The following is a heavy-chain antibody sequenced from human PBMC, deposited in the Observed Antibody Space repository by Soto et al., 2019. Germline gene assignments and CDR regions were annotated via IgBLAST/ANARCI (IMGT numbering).Heavy chain of an antibody. CDR3: AKADGQQWLLPHLEN. D-gene: IGHD6-19*01. CDR2: ISCCGGTA. V-gene: IGHV3-23*01. J-gene: IGHJ4*02. Sequence: EVQLLESGGGLVRPGESLRLSCAASGFNFNKYAMSWVRQAPGEGLEWVSGISCCGGTASYADSVKGRFTIARDDAKNTLYLDMNSLRLEDTAEYYCAKADGQQWLLPHLENWGRGTLVTVS. CDR1: GFNFNKYA.